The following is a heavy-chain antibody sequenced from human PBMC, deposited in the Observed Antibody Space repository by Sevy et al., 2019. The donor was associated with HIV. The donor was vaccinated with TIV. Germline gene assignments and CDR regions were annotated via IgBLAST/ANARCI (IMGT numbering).Heavy chain of an antibody. Sequence: GGSLRLSCAASGFTFSSYGMHWVRQAPGKGLEWVAFIRYDGSNKYYADSVKGRFTISRDNSKNTLYLQMNSLGAEDTAVYYCAIIVVVPAAMGEGGYWGQGTLVTVSS. V-gene: IGHV3-30*02. D-gene: IGHD2-2*01. CDR1: GFTFSSYG. CDR2: IRYDGSNK. J-gene: IGHJ4*02. CDR3: AIIVVVPAAMGEGGY.